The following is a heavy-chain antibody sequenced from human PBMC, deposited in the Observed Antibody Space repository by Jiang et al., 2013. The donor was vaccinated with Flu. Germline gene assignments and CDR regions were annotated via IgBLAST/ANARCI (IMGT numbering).Heavy chain of an antibody. CDR2: ISYDGNEK. V-gene: IGHV3-30*18. CDR3: AKGQTVAGEFDS. CDR1: GLIFDIYG. J-gene: IGHJ4*01. Sequence: VQLLESGGGVVRPGRSLRLSCAASGLIFDIYGMHWVRQAPGKGLEWVASISYDGNEKKYADSVKGRLTISRDNSENTVSLHMNSLRPEDTAIYYCAKGQTVAGEFDSWGQGSLVTVSP. D-gene: IGHD6-19*01.